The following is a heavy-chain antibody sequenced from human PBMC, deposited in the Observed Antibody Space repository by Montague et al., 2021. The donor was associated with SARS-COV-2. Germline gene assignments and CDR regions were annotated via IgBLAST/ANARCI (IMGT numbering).Heavy chain of an antibody. D-gene: IGHD3-9*01. CDR2: IYWDDDK. V-gene: IGHV2-5*02. J-gene: IGHJ4*02. Sequence: PELVKPTQTLTLTCTFSGFSLNTNGVGVAWIRQPPGGALECLALIYWDDDKRYSPSLRSRLTITKDTSKNLVVLTMTNMDPVDTATYYCARTYYDILPNLYYFDYWGQGTLVTVSS. CDR3: ARTYYDILPNLYYFDY. CDR1: GFSLNTNGVG.